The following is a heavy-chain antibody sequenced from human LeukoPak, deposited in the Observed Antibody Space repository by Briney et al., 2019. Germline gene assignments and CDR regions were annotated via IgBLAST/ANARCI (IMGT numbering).Heavy chain of an antibody. J-gene: IGHJ4*02. CDR1: GFTFSTSG. V-gene: IGHV3-48*03. D-gene: IGHD3-10*02. CDR2: IRSGGGTE. Sequence: GGSLRLSCADFGFTFSTSGMHWVRQAPGRGLEWVSHIRSGGGTEYYVDSVRGRFTMSRDNSKNLLFLQMNSLRAEDTAVYFCARDIRSGYVVRWREHWGRG. CDR3: ARDIRSGYVVRWREH.